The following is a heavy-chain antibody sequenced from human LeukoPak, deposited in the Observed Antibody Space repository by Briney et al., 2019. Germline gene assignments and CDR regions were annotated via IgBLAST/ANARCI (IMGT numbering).Heavy chain of an antibody. J-gene: IGHJ5*02. CDR1: GFTFNTYW. CDR2: ISSSGSTI. CDR3: ARDLVVRGRWSWFDP. Sequence: GGSLGLSCAASGFTFNTYWMSWVRQAPGKGLEWLSYISSSGSTIYYADSVKGRFTISRDNAKNSLYLQMNSLRAEDTAVYFCARDLVVRGRWSWFDPWGQGTLVTVSS. V-gene: IGHV3-48*04. D-gene: IGHD3-10*01.